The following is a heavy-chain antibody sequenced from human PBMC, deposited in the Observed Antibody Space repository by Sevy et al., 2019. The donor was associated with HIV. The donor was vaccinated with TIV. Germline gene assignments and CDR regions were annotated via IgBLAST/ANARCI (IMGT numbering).Heavy chain of an antibody. V-gene: IGHV3-48*02. CDR1: GFTFSSYS. J-gene: IGHJ6*02. CDR3: AREGLRFWEDYYYYGMDV. CDR2: ISSSSSTI. Sequence: GGSLRLSCAASGFTFSSYSMNWVRQAPGKGLEWVSYISSSSSTIYYAGSVKGRFTISRDNAKNSLYLQMNSLRDEDTAVYYCAREGLRFWEDYYYYGMDVWGQGTTVTVSS. D-gene: IGHD3-3*01.